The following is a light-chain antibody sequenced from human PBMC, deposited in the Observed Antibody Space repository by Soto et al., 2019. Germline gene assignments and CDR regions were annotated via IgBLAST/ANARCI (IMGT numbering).Light chain of an antibody. J-gene: IGLJ1*01. CDR3: CSYTSSTTLYV. CDR1: SSDIGAYNF. V-gene: IGLV2-14*01. Sequence: QSALTQPASVSGSPGQSITISCTGTSSDIGAYNFVSWYQQHPGNAPKVLIYEGTKRPSGVSNRFSGSKSGNTASLTISGLQAEDEADYYCCSYTSSTTLYVFGSGTKVTVL. CDR2: EGT.